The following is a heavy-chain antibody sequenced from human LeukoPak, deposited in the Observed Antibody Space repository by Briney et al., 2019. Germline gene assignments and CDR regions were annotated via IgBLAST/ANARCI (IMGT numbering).Heavy chain of an antibody. CDR3: AKDGRPDTYGIFDL. D-gene: IGHD1-1*01. Sequence: GGSLRLSCAASGFTFSSYAMHWVRQAPGKGLEWVAVISYDGSNKYYADSVKGRFTISRDNSKNTLYLQMNSLRAEDTAFYYCAKDGRPDTYGIFDLWGHGTLVTVSS. CDR1: GFTFSSYA. CDR2: ISYDGSNK. V-gene: IGHV3-30*04. J-gene: IGHJ4*01.